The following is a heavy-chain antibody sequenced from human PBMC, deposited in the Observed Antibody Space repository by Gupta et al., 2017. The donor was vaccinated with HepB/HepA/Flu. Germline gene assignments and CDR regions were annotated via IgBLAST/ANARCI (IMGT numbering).Heavy chain of an antibody. V-gene: IGHV3-7*01. CDR1: GFTFSNYW. CDR3: VRWGRYYDYWSDYSFDH. D-gene: IGHD3-3*01. J-gene: IGHJ4*02. CDR2: IKQDGSEK. Sequence: EEQLVESGGGLVQPGGSRRLSCAASGFTFSNYWMSWVRQAPGKGLEWVATIKQDGSEKYYVDSVKGRFTVSRDNAKNSLYLQMNSLRVEDTAVYYCVRWGRYYDYWSDYSFDHWGQGTLVTVSS.